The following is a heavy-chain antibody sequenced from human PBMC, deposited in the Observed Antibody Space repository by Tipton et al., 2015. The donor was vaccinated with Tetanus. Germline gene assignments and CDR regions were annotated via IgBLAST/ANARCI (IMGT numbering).Heavy chain of an antibody. D-gene: IGHD2-2*01. CDR3: ARGWSECSSWSCSPGDS. J-gene: IGHJ4*02. CDR2: IYYSGST. Sequence: TLSLTCTVSGSSITSTTHYWGWIRQAPGKGLEWIGIIYYSGSTYYNASLRSRVTISVDTSKNQFSLQLRSVTAADTAVYYCARGWSECSSWSCSPGDSWGQGTLVTVSS. CDR1: GSSITSTTHY. V-gene: IGHV4-39*01.